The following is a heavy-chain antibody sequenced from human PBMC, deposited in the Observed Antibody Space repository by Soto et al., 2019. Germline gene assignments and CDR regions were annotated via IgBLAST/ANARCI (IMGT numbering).Heavy chain of an antibody. CDR3: ATRGYSGYDSGLAFDY. CDR1: GFTFSSYA. Sequence: GGSLRLSCAASGFTFSSYAMSWVRQAPGKGLEWVSAISGSGGSTYYADSVKGRFTISRDNSKNTLYLQMNSLRAEDTAVYYCATRGYSGYDSGLAFDYWGQGTLVTVSS. D-gene: IGHD5-12*01. V-gene: IGHV3-23*01. J-gene: IGHJ4*02. CDR2: ISGSGGST.